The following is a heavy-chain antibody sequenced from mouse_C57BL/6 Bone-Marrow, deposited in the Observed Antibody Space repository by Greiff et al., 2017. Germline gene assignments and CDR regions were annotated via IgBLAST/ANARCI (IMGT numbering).Heavy chain of an antibody. CDR2: IYPGGGYT. CDR3: ARCSCDYAMDY. V-gene: IGHV1-63*01. J-gene: IGHJ4*01. CDR1: GYTFTNYW. D-gene: IGHD6-1*01. Sequence: QVQLQQSGAELVRPGTSVKMSCKASGYTFTNYWIGWAKQRPGHGLEWIGDIYPGGGYTNYNEKFKGKATLTADKSSSTAYMQFSSLTAEDSAIYYCARCSCDYAMDYWGQGTSVAVSS.